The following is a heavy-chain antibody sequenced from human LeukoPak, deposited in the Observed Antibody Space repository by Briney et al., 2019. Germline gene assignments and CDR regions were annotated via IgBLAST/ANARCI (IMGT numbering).Heavy chain of an antibody. J-gene: IGHJ1*01. CDR2: VTGSGSET. V-gene: IGHV3-23*01. Sequence: GGSLRLSCAASGFTFSSSAMRWVRHAPAKGLERVSSVTGSGSETFYADSVKGRFTISRDNSKNTLYLLMNNVRAEHTERYYCAKWEAQHNYVRGHGGRNTLVTVSS. CDR1: GFTFSSSA. D-gene: IGHD1-1*01. CDR3: AKWEAQHNYVRGH.